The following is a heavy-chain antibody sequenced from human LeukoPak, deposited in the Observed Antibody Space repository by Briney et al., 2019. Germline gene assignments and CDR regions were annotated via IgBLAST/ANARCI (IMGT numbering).Heavy chain of an antibody. CDR2: INDSGST. Sequence: SETLSLTCAIPGGSFTVYYWSWIRQPPGKGLEWIGDINDSGSTNSSPSLKSRVVIPLDTSKSQLSLKLSPVTAADTATYFCARAGRGTSSRALDYWGQGTLVTVSS. D-gene: IGHD1-1*01. CDR3: ARAGRGTSSRALDY. V-gene: IGHV4-34*01. CDR1: GGSFTVYY. J-gene: IGHJ4*02.